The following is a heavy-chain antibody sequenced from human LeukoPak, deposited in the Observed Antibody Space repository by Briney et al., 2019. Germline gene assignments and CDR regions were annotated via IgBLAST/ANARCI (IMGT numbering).Heavy chain of an antibody. J-gene: IGHJ6*03. CDR1: GFTFSSYA. D-gene: IGHD2-15*01. V-gene: IGHV3-23*01. CDR2: ISASGTT. CDR3: AKTPGGYYMDV. Sequence: GGSLRLSCAASGFTFSSYAMAWVRQAPGEGLEWVSHISASGTTYYANSVKGRFTISRDNSKDTLYLQMNSLRAEDTALYCCAKTPGGYYMDVWGKGTTVTVSS.